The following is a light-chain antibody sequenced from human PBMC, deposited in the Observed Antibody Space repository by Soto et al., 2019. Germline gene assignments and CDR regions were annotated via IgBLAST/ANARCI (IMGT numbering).Light chain of an antibody. Sequence: EIVMTQSPATLSVSPGEGATLSCRASQGLTTKLAWYQQKPGQAPRLLIYGASTRATGIPARFSGSGSGTEFTLTISSLQSEDFAVYYCQQYNTWPRTFGQGTRWIS. CDR2: GAS. CDR1: QGLTTK. J-gene: IGKJ1*01. CDR3: QQYNTWPRT. V-gene: IGKV3-15*01.